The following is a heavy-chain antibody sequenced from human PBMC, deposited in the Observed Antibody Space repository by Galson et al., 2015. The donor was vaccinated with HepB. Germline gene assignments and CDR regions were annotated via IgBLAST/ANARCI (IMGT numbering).Heavy chain of an antibody. Sequence: SLRLSCAASGFTFSSYWMSWVRQAPGKGLEWVANIKQDGSEKYYVDSVKGRFTISRDNAKNSLYLQMNSLRAEDTAVYYCARDQYNWNYLVDYWGQGTLVTVSS. CDR1: GFTFSSYW. CDR3: ARDQYNWNYLVDY. CDR2: IKQDGSEK. J-gene: IGHJ4*02. D-gene: IGHD1-7*01. V-gene: IGHV3-7*03.